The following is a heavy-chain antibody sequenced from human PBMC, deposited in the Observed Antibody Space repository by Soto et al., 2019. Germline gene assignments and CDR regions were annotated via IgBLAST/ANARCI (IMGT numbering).Heavy chain of an antibody. V-gene: IGHV4-31*03. Sequence: QVQLQESGPGLVKPSQTLSLTCTVSGGSISSGGYYWSWIRQHPGKGLEWIGYIYYSGSTYYNPSLKSRVTITGGHAKNQFLPEPGLWACPDTAVYYCARSIDPWGQGTLVTVSS. CDR2: IYYSGST. CDR3: ARSIDP. J-gene: IGHJ5*02. CDR1: GGSISSGGYY.